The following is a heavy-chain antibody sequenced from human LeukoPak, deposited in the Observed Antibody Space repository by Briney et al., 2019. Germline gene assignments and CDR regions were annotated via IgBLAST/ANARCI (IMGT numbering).Heavy chain of an antibody. CDR2: ISYDGSNK. J-gene: IGHJ4*02. D-gene: IGHD5-24*01. V-gene: IGHV3-30*03. CDR1: GFTFSSYG. CDR3: VRNRGWLQFDN. Sequence: PGGSLRLSCAASGFTFSSYGMHWVRQAPGKGLEWVAVISYDGSNKYYADSVKGRFTISRDNSKNTLYLQMNSLRAEDTAVYYCVRNRGWLQFDNWGQGTLVTVSS.